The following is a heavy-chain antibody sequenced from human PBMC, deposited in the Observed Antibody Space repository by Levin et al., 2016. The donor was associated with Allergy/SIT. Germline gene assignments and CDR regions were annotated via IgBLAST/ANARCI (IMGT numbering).Heavy chain of an antibody. CDR1: GFTFSSYA. D-gene: IGHD2-15*01. CDR2: ISGSGGRT. V-gene: IGHV3-23*01. Sequence: GGSLRLSCAASGFTFSSYAMSWVRQAPGKGLEWVSTISGSGGRTYYADSVKGRFSISRDNFKNTMYLQMNSLRAEDTAVYYCARDIRYCSGGSCFGASQNYGMDVWGQGTTVTVSS. CDR3: ARDIRYCSGGSCFGASQNYGMDV. J-gene: IGHJ6*02.